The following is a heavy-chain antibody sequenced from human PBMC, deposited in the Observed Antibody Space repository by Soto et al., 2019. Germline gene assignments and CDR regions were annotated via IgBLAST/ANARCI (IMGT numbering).Heavy chain of an antibody. CDR2: IYPHDSDV. D-gene: IGHD2-15*01. V-gene: IGHV5-51*01. CDR3: ARRRFYSTEFDP. CDR1: GYDFSNYW. Sequence: GESLKISCKASGYDFSNYWSGWGRQMPGKGREWMGIIYPHDSDVDNNPALQGRVTISADKSINTVYLQWGSLRSSDTGIYYCARRRFYSTEFDPWGQGTPVTVSS. J-gene: IGHJ5*02.